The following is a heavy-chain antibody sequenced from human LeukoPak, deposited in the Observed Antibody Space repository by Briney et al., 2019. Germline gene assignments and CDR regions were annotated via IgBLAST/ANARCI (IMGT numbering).Heavy chain of an antibody. Sequence: SVKVSCKASGGTFSSYAISWVRQAPGQGLEWMGGIIPIFGTANYAQKFQGRVTITADESTSTAYMELSSLRSEDTAVYYCARESPDLTGDFDYWGQGTLVTVSS. V-gene: IGHV1-69*13. CDR3: ARESPDLTGDFDY. CDR1: GGTFSSYA. D-gene: IGHD7-27*01. J-gene: IGHJ4*02. CDR2: IIPIFGTA.